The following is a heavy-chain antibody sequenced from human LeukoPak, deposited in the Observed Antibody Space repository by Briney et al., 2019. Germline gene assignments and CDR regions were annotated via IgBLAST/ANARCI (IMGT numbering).Heavy chain of an antibody. CDR2: ISSSSSYI. CDR3: ARFRTADSSFDY. Sequence: PGGSLRLSCAASGFTFSSYSMNWVRQAPGKGLEWVSSISSSSSYIYYADSVKGRFTISRDNAKNSLYLQMNSLRAEDTAVYYCARFRTADSSFDYWGQGTLVTVSS. V-gene: IGHV3-21*01. J-gene: IGHJ4*02. D-gene: IGHD2-15*01. CDR1: GFTFSSYS.